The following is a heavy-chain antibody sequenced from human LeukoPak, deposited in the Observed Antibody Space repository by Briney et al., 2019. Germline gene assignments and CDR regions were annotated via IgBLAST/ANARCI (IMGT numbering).Heavy chain of an antibody. D-gene: IGHD1-26*01. Sequence: ASVKVSCKASGYTFTSYYMHWVRQAPGQGLEWMGIINPSGGSTSYAQKFQGRVTMTRDTSTSTVYMELSSLRSEDTAVYYCARDSPSGSYYYYYGMDVWGQGTTVTVSS. CDR2: INPSGGST. CDR1: GYTFTSYY. J-gene: IGHJ6*02. V-gene: IGHV1-46*01. CDR3: ARDSPSGSYYYYYGMDV.